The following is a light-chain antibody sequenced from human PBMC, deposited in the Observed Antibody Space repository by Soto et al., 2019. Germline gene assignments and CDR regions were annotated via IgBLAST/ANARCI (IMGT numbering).Light chain of an antibody. Sequence: EIVMTQSPATLSVSPGERATLSCRASQSVSSNLAWYQQKPGQAPRLLIYGASTRATGIPARVSGSGSGTEFTLTISSLQSEDFAVYYCQPYNNWPRTFGQGTKLEIK. J-gene: IGKJ2*02. CDR1: QSVSSN. V-gene: IGKV3-15*01. CDR3: QPYNNWPRT. CDR2: GAS.